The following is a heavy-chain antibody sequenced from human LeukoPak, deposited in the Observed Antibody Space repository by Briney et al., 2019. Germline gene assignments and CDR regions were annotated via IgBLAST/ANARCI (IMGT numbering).Heavy chain of an antibody. D-gene: IGHD3-3*01. CDR1: GGTFSSYA. Sequence: ASVKVSCKASGGTFSSYAISWVRQAPGQGLEWMGGIIPIFGTANYAQKFQGRVTITTDESTSTAYMELSSLRSEDTAVYYCAREDTNYDFWSGRPNYYYYMGVWGKGTTVTVSS. CDR3: AREDTNYDFWSGRPNYYYYMGV. V-gene: IGHV1-69*05. CDR2: IIPIFGTA. J-gene: IGHJ6*03.